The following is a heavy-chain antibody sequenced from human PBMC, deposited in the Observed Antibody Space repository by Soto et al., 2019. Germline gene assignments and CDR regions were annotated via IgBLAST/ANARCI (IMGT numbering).Heavy chain of an antibody. J-gene: IGHJ4*02. CDR3: ARDVTMVRGVETPDY. V-gene: IGHV3-33*01. Sequence: GGSLRLSCAASGFTFSSYGMHWVRQAPGKGLEWVAVIWYDGSNKYYADSVKGRFTISRDNSKNTLYLQTNSLRAEDTAVYYCARDVTMVRGVETPDYWGQGTLVTVSS. D-gene: IGHD3-10*01. CDR2: IWYDGSNK. CDR1: GFTFSSYG.